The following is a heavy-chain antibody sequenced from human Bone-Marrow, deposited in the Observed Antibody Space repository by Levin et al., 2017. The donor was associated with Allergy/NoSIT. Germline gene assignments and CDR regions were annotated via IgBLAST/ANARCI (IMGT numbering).Heavy chain of an antibody. V-gene: IGHV3-30*04. J-gene: IGHJ4*02. D-gene: IGHD3-10*01. CDR3: ARTNRQLYYFDY. CDR1: GFTFSSYA. CDR2: ISYDGSNK. Sequence: GGSLRLSCAASGFTFSSYAMHWVRQAPGKGLEWVAVISYDGSNKYYADSVKGRFTISRDNSKNTLYLQMNSLRAEDTAVYYCARTNRQLYYFDYWGQGTLVTVSS.